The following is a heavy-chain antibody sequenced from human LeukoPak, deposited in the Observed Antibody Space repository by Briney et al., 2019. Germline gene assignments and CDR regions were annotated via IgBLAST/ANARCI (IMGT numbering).Heavy chain of an antibody. Sequence: TGGSLRLSCAASGFTFSCYWMSWVRQAPGKGLEWVGNIKQDGSEKYYVDSVKGRFTISRDNAKNSLYLQMNSLRAEDTAVYYCATYCSGGSCRFGLDYWGQGTLVSVSS. J-gene: IGHJ4*02. V-gene: IGHV3-7*01. D-gene: IGHD2-15*01. CDR3: ATYCSGGSCRFGLDY. CDR1: GFTFSCYW. CDR2: IKQDGSEK.